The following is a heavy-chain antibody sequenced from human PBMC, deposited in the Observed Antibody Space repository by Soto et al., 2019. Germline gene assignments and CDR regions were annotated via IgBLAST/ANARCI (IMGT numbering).Heavy chain of an antibody. CDR1: GFTFSSYS. D-gene: IGHD2-8*01. J-gene: IGHJ4*02. CDR2: ISSSSSTI. CDR3: AREIMSYAAY. Sequence: EVQLVESGGGLVQSGGSLRLSCAASGFTFSSYSMNWVRQAPGKGLEWVSYISSSSSTIYYADSVKGRFTISRDTATNSLYLQMSSLRAEDTAVYYCAREIMSYAAYWGQGTLVTVSS. V-gene: IGHV3-48*01.